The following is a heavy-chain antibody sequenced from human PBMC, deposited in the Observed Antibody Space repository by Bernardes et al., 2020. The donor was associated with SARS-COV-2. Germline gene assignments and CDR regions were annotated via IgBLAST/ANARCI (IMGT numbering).Heavy chain of an antibody. J-gene: IGHJ5*02. D-gene: IGHD3-3*01. V-gene: IGHV1-18*01. CDR1: GYTFTSYG. Sequence: ASVKVSCKASGYTFTSYGISWVRQAPGQGLEWMGWISAYNGNTNYAQKLQGRVTMTTDTSTSTAYMELRSLRSDDTAVYYCARVPDDDFWNADYTNWFDPWGQGTLVTVSS. CDR3: ARVPDDDFWNADYTNWFDP. CDR2: ISAYNGNT.